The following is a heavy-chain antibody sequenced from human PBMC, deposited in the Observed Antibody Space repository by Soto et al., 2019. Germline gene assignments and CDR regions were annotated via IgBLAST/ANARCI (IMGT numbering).Heavy chain of an antibody. V-gene: IGHV3-30*03. CDR3: ATWGEGMGVTFDY. CDR1: GFSFSSNG. D-gene: IGHD1-26*01. J-gene: IGHJ4*02. CDR2: TSYDGSDK. Sequence: QVQLVESGGGVVQPGRSLRLSCAASGFSFSSNGMHWVRQAPGKGLEWLAMTSYDGSDKYYADSVKGRFTISRDNSKNTLYLQMNSLRAEDTAAYYCATWGEGMGVTFDYWGQGTLVTVSS.